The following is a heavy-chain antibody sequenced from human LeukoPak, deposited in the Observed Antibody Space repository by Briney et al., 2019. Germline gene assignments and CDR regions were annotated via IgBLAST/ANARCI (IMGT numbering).Heavy chain of an antibody. CDR3: ARDNSVEDTAWWFDP. Sequence: ASVKVSCKASGYTFTSYYMHWVRQAPGQGLEWMGIINPSGGSTSYAQKFQGRVTMTRDMSTSTDCMELSSLRSEDTAVYYCARDNSVEDTAWWFDPWGQGTLVTVSS. CDR1: GYTFTSYY. CDR2: INPSGGST. D-gene: IGHD4-23*01. J-gene: IGHJ5*02. V-gene: IGHV1-46*01.